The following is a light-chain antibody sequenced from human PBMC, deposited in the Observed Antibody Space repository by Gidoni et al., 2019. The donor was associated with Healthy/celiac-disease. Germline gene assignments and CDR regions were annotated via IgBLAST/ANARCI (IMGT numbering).Light chain of an antibody. CDR2: AAS. Sequence: DIQMTQSPSSLSASVGDRVTITCRASQSISSYLNWYQQKPGKAPKLLIYAASSLQSGVPSRFSSSGSGTEYTLTISSLQPEEFTTYYCQQSYSTPPYTFGQGTKLEIK. V-gene: IGKV1-39*01. CDR1: QSISSY. CDR3: QQSYSTPPYT. J-gene: IGKJ2*01.